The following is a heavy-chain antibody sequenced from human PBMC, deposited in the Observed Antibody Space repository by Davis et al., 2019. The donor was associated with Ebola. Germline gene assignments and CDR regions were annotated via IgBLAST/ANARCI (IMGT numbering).Heavy chain of an antibody. D-gene: IGHD4-17*01. CDR1: GFTFSSYS. V-gene: IGHV3-21*01. Sequence: PGGSLRLSCAASGFTFSSYSMNWVRQAPGKGLEWVSSISSSSSYIYYADSVKGRFTISRDNAKNSLYLQMNSLRAEDTAVYYCARDSPVAYGDYTSFDYWGQGTLVTVSS. CDR3: ARDSPVAYGDYTSFDY. CDR2: ISSSSSYI. J-gene: IGHJ4*02.